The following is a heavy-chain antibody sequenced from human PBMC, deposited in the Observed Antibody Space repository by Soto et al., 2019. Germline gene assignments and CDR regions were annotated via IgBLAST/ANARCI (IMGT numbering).Heavy chain of an antibody. D-gene: IGHD2-15*01. Sequence: GGSLRLSCAAFGFKISSSSMNWVRQAPGRGLEWVAYISSSNRTINYADSVKGRFIISRVNAKNSLYLQMHSLRDEDTAVYYCAREGWPLLQTGMDVWGQGTTVTVSS. CDR2: ISSSNRTI. J-gene: IGHJ6*02. CDR3: AREGWPLLQTGMDV. V-gene: IGHV3-48*02. CDR1: GFKISSSS.